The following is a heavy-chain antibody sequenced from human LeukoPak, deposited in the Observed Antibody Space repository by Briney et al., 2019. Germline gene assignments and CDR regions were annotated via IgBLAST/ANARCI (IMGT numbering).Heavy chain of an antibody. CDR2: IYPGDSDT. J-gene: IGHJ5*01. V-gene: IGHV5-51*01. Sequence: GESLKISCKGFGYGFTNYWIGWVRQMPGKGLEWMGTIYPGDSDTRYSPSFQGQVTISADKSINTAYLQWSSLKASDSAMYYCARRHDNSEWFESWGQGALVTVSS. CDR3: ARRHDNSEWFES. CDR1: GYGFTNYW. D-gene: IGHD1-1*01.